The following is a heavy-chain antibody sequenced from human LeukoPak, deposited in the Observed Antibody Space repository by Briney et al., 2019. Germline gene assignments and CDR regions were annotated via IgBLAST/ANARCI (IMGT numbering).Heavy chain of an antibody. Sequence: SVKVSCKASGGTFSSYAISWVRQAPGQGLEWMGGIIPIFGTANYAQKFQGRVTITADESTSTAYMELSSLRSEDTAVYYCAREGDMVATTRTGNFDYWGQGTLVTVSS. CDR1: GGTFSSYA. CDR2: IIPIFGTA. CDR3: AREGDMVATTRTGNFDY. D-gene: IGHD5-12*01. V-gene: IGHV1-69*01. J-gene: IGHJ4*02.